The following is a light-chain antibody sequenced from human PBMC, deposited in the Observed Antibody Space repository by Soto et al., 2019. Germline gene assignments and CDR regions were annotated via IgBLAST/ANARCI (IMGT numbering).Light chain of an antibody. V-gene: IGLV1-40*01. J-gene: IGLJ3*02. CDR3: QSYDSSLSGWV. CDR1: SSNIGAGYN. CDR2: GNS. Sequence: QAVVTQPPSVSGAPGQRVTISCTGSSSNIGAGYNVHWYQQLPGTAPKLLIYGNSNRPSGVPDRFSGSKSGTSASLAITGLQAEDEADYSCQSYDSSLSGWVFGGGTTLTVL.